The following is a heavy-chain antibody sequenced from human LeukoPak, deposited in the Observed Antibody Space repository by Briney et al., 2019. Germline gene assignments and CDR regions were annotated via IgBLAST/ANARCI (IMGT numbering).Heavy chain of an antibody. CDR1: GYTFTGYY. Sequence: GASVKVSCKASGYTFTGYYMHWVRQAPGQGLEWMGWINPNSGGTNYAQKFQGRVTMTRDTSISTAYMELSRLRSDDTAVYYCARGNVEQQLVQGYWGQGTLVTVSS. D-gene: IGHD6-13*01. CDR3: ARGNVEQQLVQGY. V-gene: IGHV1-2*02. J-gene: IGHJ4*02. CDR2: INPNSGGT.